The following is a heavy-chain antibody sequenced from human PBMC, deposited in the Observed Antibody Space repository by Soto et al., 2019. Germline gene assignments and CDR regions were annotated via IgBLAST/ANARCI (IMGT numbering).Heavy chain of an antibody. Sequence: WSRRVLKKPGKGLEWMAIIYPGDSYTRYNPSFQGHVTISADKSNSTAYLQWSSLKASDTVFYYCTRHQWLAPSFDYWGQGTLLTV. D-gene: IGHD6-19*01. CDR1: W. CDR3: TRHQWLAPSFDY. J-gene: IGHJ4*02. V-gene: IGHV5-51*01. CDR2: IYPGDSYT.